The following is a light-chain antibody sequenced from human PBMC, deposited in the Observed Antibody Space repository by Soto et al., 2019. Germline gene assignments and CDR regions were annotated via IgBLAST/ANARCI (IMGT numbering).Light chain of an antibody. CDR1: QSFSSNY. J-gene: IGKJ1*01. V-gene: IGKV3-20*01. CDR2: GAS. CDR3: QQYGSTPPT. Sequence: EVVLTQSPGTLSLSPGERAALSCRASQSFSSNYLAWYQQKPGQAPRLLIYGASSRATGIPDRFSGSGSGTDFTLTISRLEPEDFAVYYCQQYGSTPPTFGQGSKMEIK.